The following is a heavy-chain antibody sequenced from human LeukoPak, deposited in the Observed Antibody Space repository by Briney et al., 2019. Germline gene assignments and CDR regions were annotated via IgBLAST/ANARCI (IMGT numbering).Heavy chain of an antibody. CDR2: INHSGST. CDR1: GGSFSGYY. V-gene: IGHV4-34*01. CDR3: ARRKGRFFFDY. D-gene: IGHD1-14*01. J-gene: IGHJ4*02. Sequence: SETLSLTCAVYGGSFSGYYWSWNRQPPGKGLEWIGEINHSGSTNYNPSLKSRVTISVDTSKNQFSLKLSSVTAADTAVYYCARRKGRFFFDYWGQGTLVTVSS.